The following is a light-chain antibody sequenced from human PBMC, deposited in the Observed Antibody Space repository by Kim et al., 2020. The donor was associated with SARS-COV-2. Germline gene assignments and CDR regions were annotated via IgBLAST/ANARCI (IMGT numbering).Light chain of an antibody. CDR3: QQTYSTTPVT. V-gene: IGKV1-39*01. CDR2: AAS. CDR1: QSISRY. Sequence: AVGDRVTSTCRASQSISRYLNWYQQKPGKAPKVLIHAASSLQSGVPSRFSGSGSGTDFTLTISSLQPEDFATYYCQQTYSTTPVTFGPGTKVDIK. J-gene: IGKJ3*01.